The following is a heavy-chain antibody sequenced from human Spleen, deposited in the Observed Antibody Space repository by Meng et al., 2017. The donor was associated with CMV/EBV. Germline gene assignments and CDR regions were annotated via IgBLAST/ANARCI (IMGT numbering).Heavy chain of an antibody. D-gene: IGHD4-17*01. J-gene: IGHJ4*02. V-gene: IGHV3-53*01. Sequence: ETLSLTCTVSGGSISSSSDNMNWVRQSPGKGLEWVSILYIDGSTSYAASVKGRFTISRDNSKNTLNLQMNSLRDEDTAIYYCARALDHDYHDYYFDHWGQGTLVTVSS. CDR2: LYIDGST. CDR3: ARALDHDYHDYYFDH. CDR1: GGSISSSSDN.